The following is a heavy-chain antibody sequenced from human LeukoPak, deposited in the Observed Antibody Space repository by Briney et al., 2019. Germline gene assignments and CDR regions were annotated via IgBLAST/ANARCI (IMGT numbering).Heavy chain of an antibody. J-gene: IGHJ6*02. CDR2: IYYSGST. V-gene: IGHV4-59*01. Sequence: SETLSLTCTVSGGSISGYYWSWIRQPPGKGLEWIWYIYYSGSTNYNPSLKSRVTISVDTSKNQFSLKLSSVTAADTAVYYCARVTANDGMDVWGQGTTVTVSS. CDR1: GGSISGYY. D-gene: IGHD5-18*01. CDR3: ARVTANDGMDV.